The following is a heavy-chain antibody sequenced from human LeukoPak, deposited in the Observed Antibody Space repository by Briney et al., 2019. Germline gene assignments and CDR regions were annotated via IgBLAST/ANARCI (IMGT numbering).Heavy chain of an antibody. V-gene: IGHV5-51*01. CDR2: IYPDDSDT. CDR3: ARHRRTSGYFDY. J-gene: IGHJ4*02. Sequence: GESLKISCKGSGYSFTSYWIGGVRQMRGKGLEWMAIIYPDDSDTRYSPSFQGQVTISADKSISTAYLQWSSLKASDTAMYYCARHRRTSGYFDYWGQGTLVTASS. D-gene: IGHD1-26*01. CDR1: GYSFTSYW.